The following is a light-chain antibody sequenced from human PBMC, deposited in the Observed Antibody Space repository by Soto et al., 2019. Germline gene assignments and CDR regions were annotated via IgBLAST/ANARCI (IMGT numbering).Light chain of an antibody. CDR2: DAS. V-gene: IGKV1-5*01. CDR3: QQYKSYPFT. J-gene: IGKJ3*01. CDR1: QSISSW. Sequence: DIQMTQSPSTLSASVGDRVTITCRASQSISSWLAWYQQRPGKAPKVLIYDASSLESGVPSRFSGSGSGTEFTLTISSLQPDDFATYYCQQYKSYPFTFGPGTKVDIK.